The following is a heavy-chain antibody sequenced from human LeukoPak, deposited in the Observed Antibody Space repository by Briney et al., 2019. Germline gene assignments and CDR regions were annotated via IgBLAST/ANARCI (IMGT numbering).Heavy chain of an antibody. Sequence: GGSLRLSCAASGFTFDDYGMSWVRQAPGKRLEWVSGINWNGGSTGYADSVKGRFTISRDNAKNSLYLQMNSLRAEDSALYYCARGPYGNYGLNDYWGQGTLVTVSS. V-gene: IGHV3-20*04. D-gene: IGHD4-11*01. J-gene: IGHJ4*02. CDR1: GFTFDDYG. CDR3: ARGPYGNYGLNDY. CDR2: INWNGGST.